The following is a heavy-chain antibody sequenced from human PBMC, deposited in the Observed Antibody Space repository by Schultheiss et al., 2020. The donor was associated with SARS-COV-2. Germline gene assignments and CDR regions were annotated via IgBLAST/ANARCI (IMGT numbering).Heavy chain of an antibody. D-gene: IGHD1-26*01. CDR3: AHSRTVGAFDY. CDR2: IYWDDDK. V-gene: IGHV2-5*02. Sequence: SGPTLVKPTQTLTLTCTFSGFSLTTTGVGVGWIRQPPGKALEWLAVIYWDDDKRYSPSLKSKLTITKDTSKNQVVLTMTNMDPVDTATYYCAHSRTVGAFDYWGQGTLVTVSS. J-gene: IGHJ4*02. CDR1: GFSLTTTGVG.